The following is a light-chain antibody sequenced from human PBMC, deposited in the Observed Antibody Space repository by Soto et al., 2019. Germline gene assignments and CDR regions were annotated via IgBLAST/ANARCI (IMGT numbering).Light chain of an antibody. Sequence: DIQMTQSPSSLSASVGDRVTITCQASQDISNYLNWYQQKPGKAPKLLIYDASSLQSGVPSRFSGSGSGTDFTLTISSLQPEDFATYYCHQSYSIPRTFGGGTKVDIK. CDR2: DAS. J-gene: IGKJ4*01. CDR3: HQSYSIPRT. CDR1: QDISNY. V-gene: IGKV1-39*01.